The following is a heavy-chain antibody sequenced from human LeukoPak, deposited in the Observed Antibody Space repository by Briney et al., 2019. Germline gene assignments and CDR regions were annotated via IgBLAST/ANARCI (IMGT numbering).Heavy chain of an antibody. D-gene: IGHD6-13*01. V-gene: IGHV3-48*01. CDR2: ISPSGTST. J-gene: IGHJ4*02. Sequence: GGSLRLSCAAAGFTFSSYSMNWVRQAPGEGLEWVSFISPSGTSTYYADSVKGRFIISRDNVDNSLFLQMSSLRAEDTAVYYCARDAAAGYWGQGTLVTVSS. CDR3: ARDAAAGY. CDR1: GFTFSSYS.